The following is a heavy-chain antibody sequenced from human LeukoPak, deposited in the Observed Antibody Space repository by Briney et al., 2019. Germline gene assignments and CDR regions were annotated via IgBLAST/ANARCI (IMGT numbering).Heavy chain of an antibody. Sequence: SETLSLTFTVAGGSIRNFYWSGFRQPPGRGLEWIAYVSDSGNTNYNPSLKSRVTMSMDTSKNEFSLKLNSVTAADTAVYYCARLGGSYSVHYWGQGTLVTVSS. CDR1: GGSIRNFY. CDR2: VSDSGNT. J-gene: IGHJ4*02. D-gene: IGHD3-10*01. V-gene: IGHV4-59*08. CDR3: ARLGGSYSVHY.